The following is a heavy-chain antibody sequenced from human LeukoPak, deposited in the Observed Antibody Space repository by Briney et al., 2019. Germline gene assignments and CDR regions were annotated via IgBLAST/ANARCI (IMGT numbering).Heavy chain of an antibody. CDR1: GVSMGSGGYS. CDR2: IYHSGST. J-gene: IGHJ4*02. CDR3: ARVATQSCYVDY. D-gene: IGHD2-2*01. Sequence: SETLSLTCAVSGVSMGSGGYSWSWIRQPPGKGLEWIGYIYHSGSTYYNPSLKSRVTISVDRSKNQFSLKLSSVTAADTAVYYCARVATQSCYVDYWGQGTLVTVSS. V-gene: IGHV4-30-2*01.